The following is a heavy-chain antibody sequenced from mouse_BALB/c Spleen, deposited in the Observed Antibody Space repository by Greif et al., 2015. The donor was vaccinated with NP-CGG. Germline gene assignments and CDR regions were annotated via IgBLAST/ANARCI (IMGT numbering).Heavy chain of an antibody. CDR1: GFSLTSYG. CDR3: ARDLTYYRYDGAY. J-gene: IGHJ3*01. D-gene: IGHD2-14*01. Sequence: VMLVEPGPGLVAPSQSLSITCTVSGFSLTSYGVHWVRQPPGKGLEWLGVIWAGGSTNYNSALMSRLSISKDNSKSQVFLKMNSLQTDDTAMYYCARDLTYYRYDGAYWGQGTLVTVSA. CDR2: IWAGGST. V-gene: IGHV2-9*02.